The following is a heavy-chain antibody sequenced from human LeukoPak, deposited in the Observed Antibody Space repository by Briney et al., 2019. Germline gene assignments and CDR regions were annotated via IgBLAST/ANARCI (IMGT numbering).Heavy chain of an antibody. CDR2: ISSSSSYI. V-gene: IGHV3-21*01. CDR3: ARAWGLFGPLGFDY. CDR1: GFTFSSYS. Sequence: GGSLRLSCAASGFTFSSYSMNWVRQAPGKGLEWVSSISSSSSYIYYADSVKGRFTISRDNAKNSLYLQMNSLRAEDTAVYYCARAWGLFGPLGFDYWGQGTLVTVSS. J-gene: IGHJ4*02. D-gene: IGHD1-26*01.